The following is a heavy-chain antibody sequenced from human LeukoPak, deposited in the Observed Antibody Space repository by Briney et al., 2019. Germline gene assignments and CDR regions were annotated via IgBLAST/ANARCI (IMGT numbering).Heavy chain of an antibody. Sequence: GGSLTLSCTASGFTVSTNYMNWVRQPPGKGLEWVSILYSGSDTYYADSVKGRFTISRDSSKNILSLQMNNLRAEDTAVYYCARVGDHFHWYLDLWGRGTLVTVSS. CDR3: ARVGDHFHWYLDL. CDR2: LYSGSDT. J-gene: IGHJ2*01. D-gene: IGHD3-10*01. V-gene: IGHV3-53*01. CDR1: GFTVSTNY.